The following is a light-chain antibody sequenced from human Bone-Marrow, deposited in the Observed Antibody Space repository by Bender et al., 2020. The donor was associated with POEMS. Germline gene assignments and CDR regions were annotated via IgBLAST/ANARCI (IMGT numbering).Light chain of an antibody. CDR3: SSYTGSSTYV. V-gene: IGLV2-14*03. CDR1: SSDIGGHVF. J-gene: IGLJ1*01. Sequence: QSALTQPASMSGSPGQSLTISCTGTSSDIGGHVFVSWYQHHPGKAPKLMIYDVDNRPSGFSNRFSGSKSGNTASLTISGLQADDEADYYCSSYTGSSTYVFGTGTKVTVL. CDR2: DVD.